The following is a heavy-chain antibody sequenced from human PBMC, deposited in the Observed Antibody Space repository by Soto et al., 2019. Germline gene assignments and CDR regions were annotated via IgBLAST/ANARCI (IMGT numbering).Heavy chain of an antibody. CDR2: IIPIFGTA. J-gene: IGHJ1*01. CDR3: ARGVTATSDFQH. V-gene: IGHV1-69*01. CDR1: GGTFSSYA. D-gene: IGHD2-21*02. Sequence: QVQLVQSGAEVKKPGSSVKVSCKASGGTFSSYAISWVRQAPGQGLEWMGGIIPIFGTANYAQKFQGRVTINADESTSPDYLELSSLRSEDTAVYYCARGVTATSDFQHWGQGGLVTVSS.